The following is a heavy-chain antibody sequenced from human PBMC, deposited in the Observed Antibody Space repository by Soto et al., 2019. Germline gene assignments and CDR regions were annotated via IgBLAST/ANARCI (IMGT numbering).Heavy chain of an antibody. V-gene: IGHV1-69*13. CDR2: IIPIFGTA. J-gene: IGHJ3*02. CDR1: GGTFSSYA. CDR3: ARDCSGGSCYGGNGAFDI. D-gene: IGHD2-15*01. Sequence: ASVKVSCKASGGTFSSYAISWVRQAPGQGLEWMGGIIPIFGTANYAQKFQGRVTITADESTSTAYMELSSLRPEDTAVYYCARDCSGGSCYGGNGAFDIWGQGTMVTVSS.